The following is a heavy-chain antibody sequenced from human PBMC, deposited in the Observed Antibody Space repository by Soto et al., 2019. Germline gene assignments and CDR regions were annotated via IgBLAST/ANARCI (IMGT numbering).Heavy chain of an antibody. D-gene: IGHD3-22*01. Sequence: QVQLVQSGAEVKKPGASVKVSCKASGYTFSSYGFSWVRQAPGQGLEWMGWISAYNGNTNYGQKLQGRVTMTTETSTSTVSMELRSLRSQDTAVYYCASHYESSGLRGKYGMDVWGQGTTVTVSS. J-gene: IGHJ6*02. CDR3: ASHYESSGLRGKYGMDV. CDR1: GYTFSSYG. V-gene: IGHV1-18*01. CDR2: ISAYNGNT.